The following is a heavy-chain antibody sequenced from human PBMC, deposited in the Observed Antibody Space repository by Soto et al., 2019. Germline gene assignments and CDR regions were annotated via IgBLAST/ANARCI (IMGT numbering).Heavy chain of an antibody. CDR3: ARAGGDGGSCYTLVGLRYGMDV. Sequence: QVQLVESGGGVVQPGRSLRLSCAASGFTFSSYAMYWVRQAPGKGLEWVAVISYDGNNKYYADSVKGRFTISRDNSKNTLYLQMNSLRAEDTALYYCARAGGDGGSCYTLVGLRYGMDVWGQGTTVTVSS. V-gene: IGHV3-30-3*01. D-gene: IGHD2-15*01. CDR1: GFTFSSYA. CDR2: ISYDGNNK. J-gene: IGHJ6*02.